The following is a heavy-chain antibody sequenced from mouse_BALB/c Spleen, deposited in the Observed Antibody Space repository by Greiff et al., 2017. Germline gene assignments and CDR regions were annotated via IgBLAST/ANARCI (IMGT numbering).Heavy chain of an antibody. CDR1: GYTFTDYE. D-gene: IGHD2-3*01. CDR2: IDPETGGT. J-gene: IGHJ3*01. V-gene: IGHV1-15*01. CDR3: TRGYYYY. Sequence: VKLQESGAELVRPGASVTLSCKASGYTFTDYEMHWVKQTPVHGLEWIGAIDPETGGTAYNQKFKGKATLTADKSSSTAYMELRSLTSEDSAVYYCTRGYYYYWGQGTLVTVSA.